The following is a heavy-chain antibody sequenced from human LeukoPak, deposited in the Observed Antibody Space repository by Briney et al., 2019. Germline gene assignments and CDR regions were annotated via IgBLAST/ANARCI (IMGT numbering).Heavy chain of an antibody. CDR1: GFTFSGSP. J-gene: IGHJ4*02. CDR3: VKLSSGSGSKFGFDS. D-gene: IGHD6-19*01. Sequence: GGSLRLSCAASGFTFSGSPILWVRQASGKGLEWVGRIRSKADNYATAYAASVQGRCTISRDNSKNMLYLQMNSLRAEDTAVYYCVKLSSGSGSKFGFDSWGQGTLVTVSS. CDR2: IRSKADNYAT. V-gene: IGHV3-73*01.